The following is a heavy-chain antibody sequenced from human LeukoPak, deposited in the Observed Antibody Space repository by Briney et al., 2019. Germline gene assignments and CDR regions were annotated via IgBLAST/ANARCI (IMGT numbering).Heavy chain of an antibody. V-gene: IGHV3-7*01. CDR1: GFTFTNYW. D-gene: IGHD3/OR15-3a*01. Sequence: GGSLRLSCAASGFTFTNYWMTWVRQAPGKGLEWVANLNPYGNDKYYDDSVKGRFTISRDNARDSLYLEMHGLRAEDTAIYYCSRDLGTGRPHDVWGRGTLVTVSS. J-gene: IGHJ4*02. CDR2: LNPYGNDK. CDR3: SRDLGTGRPHDV.